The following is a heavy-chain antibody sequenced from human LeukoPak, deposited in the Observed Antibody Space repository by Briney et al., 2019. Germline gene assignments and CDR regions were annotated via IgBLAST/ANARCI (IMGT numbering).Heavy chain of an antibody. CDR1: GFTFSSYA. V-gene: IGHV3-30*02. CDR3: AKDGSWSCTD. CDR2: IAHHGSNK. Sequence: PGGSLRLSCAASGFTFSSYAMHWVRQGPGKGLEWVAYIAHHGSNKYYADSVKGRFTISRDNSKRTLYLEMNNLRAYDTAVYYCAKDGSWSCTDWGQGALVTVSS. J-gene: IGHJ4*02. D-gene: IGHD2-8*02.